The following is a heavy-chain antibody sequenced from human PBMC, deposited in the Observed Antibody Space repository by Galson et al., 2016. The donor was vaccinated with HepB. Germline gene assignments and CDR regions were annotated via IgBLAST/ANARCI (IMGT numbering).Heavy chain of an antibody. V-gene: IGHV3-23*01. Sequence: SLRLSCAASGFSFGSFAMSWVRQAPGRGLGWIASISGSADHTYYADSVKGRFTISRDTYNTVYLQMNSLRAEDTAIYYCARLTLPGICCYFYYWGQGTLVTVSS. CDR1: GFSFGSFA. CDR3: ARLTLPGICCYFYY. CDR2: ISGSADHT. D-gene: IGHD3-9*01. J-gene: IGHJ4*02.